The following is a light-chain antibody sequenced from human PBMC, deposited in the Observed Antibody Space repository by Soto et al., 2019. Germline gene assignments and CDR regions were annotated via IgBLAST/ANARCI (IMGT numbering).Light chain of an antibody. CDR3: SSYTDSNTVL. V-gene: IGLV2-14*01. J-gene: IGLJ2*01. Sequence: QSTLTQPASVSGSPGQSITISCTGTSSDVGAYNYVSWYQHHPGKAPKLIIYEVVNRPSGISNRFSGSKSGNTASLAISGLQAEDEADYYCSSYTDSNTVLFGGGTKLTVL. CDR2: EVV. CDR1: SSDVGAYNY.